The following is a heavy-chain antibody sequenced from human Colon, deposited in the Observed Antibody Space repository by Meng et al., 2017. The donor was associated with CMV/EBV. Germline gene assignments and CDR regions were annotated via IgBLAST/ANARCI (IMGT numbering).Heavy chain of an antibody. CDR1: GFIFSRYE. V-gene: IGHV3-48*03. J-gene: IGHJ6*02. Sequence: GGSLRLSCAVSGFIFSRYEMNWVRQAPGKGLEWVSYISSSGSTISYADSVKGRFTISRDNAKNSLFLQMNSLRAEDTGVYYCATRPAQVILNFYGLDVWGQGTTVTVSS. CDR2: ISSSGSTI. CDR3: ATRPAQVILNFYGLDV. D-gene: IGHD2-21*01.